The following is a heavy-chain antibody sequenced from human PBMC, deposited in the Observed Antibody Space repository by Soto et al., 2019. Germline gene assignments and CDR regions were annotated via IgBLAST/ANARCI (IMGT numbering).Heavy chain of an antibody. V-gene: IGHV4-34*01. CDR2: INHSGST. J-gene: IGHJ4*02. D-gene: IGHD6-13*01. CDR3: ARGPGSFVQDY. Sequence: SETLALTCAVYGGCLSGYCWSWIRQPPGKGLEWIGEINHSGSTNYNPSLKSRVTISVDTSKNQFSLKLSSVTAADTAVYYCARGPGSFVQDYWGQGTLVTVSS. CDR1: GGCLSGYC.